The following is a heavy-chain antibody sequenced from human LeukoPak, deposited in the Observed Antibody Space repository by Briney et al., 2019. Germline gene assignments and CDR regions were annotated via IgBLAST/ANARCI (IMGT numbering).Heavy chain of an antibody. Sequence: ASVKVSCKASGYSFIGYFMHWVRQAPGQGLEWMGWINPNTGDANYAQKFQGRVTITTDTSVSTAYMELDSLTFDDTAVYYCAIDVVVAGIDYWGQGTLVTVSS. V-gene: IGHV1-2*02. CDR2: INPNTGDA. D-gene: IGHD2-21*02. CDR1: GYSFIGYF. J-gene: IGHJ4*02. CDR3: AIDVVVAGIDY.